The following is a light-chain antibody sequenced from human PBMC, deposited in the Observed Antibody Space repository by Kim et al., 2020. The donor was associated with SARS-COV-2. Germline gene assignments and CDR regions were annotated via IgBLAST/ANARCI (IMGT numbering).Light chain of an antibody. V-gene: IGKV3-20*01. CDR1: QSVTSTY. CDR2: TAS. CDR3: QQYGKSPRN. J-gene: IGKJ2*01. Sequence: SPRERATLSCRASQSVTSTYLAWYQHKPGQAPRLLIYTASIRATGIPDRFSGSGSGTDFTLTIGRLEPEDFALYYCQQYGKSPRNFGQGTKVDIK.